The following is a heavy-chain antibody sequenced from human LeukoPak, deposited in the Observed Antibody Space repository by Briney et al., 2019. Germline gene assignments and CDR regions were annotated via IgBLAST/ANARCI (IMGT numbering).Heavy chain of an antibody. D-gene: IGHD4-17*01. J-gene: IGHJ4*02. Sequence: GGSLMISFKGSGYSFTTYWIGWVRQMPGKGLEWMGINYPGDSDTRYSPSFQGHVTISADKSINTTYLHWITLKASDSAMYYCARAYGDYTGALYWGQGTLVTVSS. CDR2: NYPGDSDT. V-gene: IGHV5-51*01. CDR1: GYSFTTYW. CDR3: ARAYGDYTGALY.